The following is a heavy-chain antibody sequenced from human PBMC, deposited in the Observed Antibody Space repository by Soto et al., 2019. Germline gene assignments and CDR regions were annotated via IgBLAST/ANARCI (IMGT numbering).Heavy chain of an antibody. CDR3: ARGGTDNWFDP. CDR2: VNAGNGNT. CDR1: GYTFTSYA. Sequence: ASVKVSCKASGYTFTSYAMHWVRQAPGQRLEWMGWVNAGNGNTKYSQKFQGRVTITRDTSASTAYMELSSLRSEDTAVYYCARGGTDNWFDPWGQGTLVTVSS. V-gene: IGHV1-3*01. J-gene: IGHJ5*02. D-gene: IGHD3-16*01.